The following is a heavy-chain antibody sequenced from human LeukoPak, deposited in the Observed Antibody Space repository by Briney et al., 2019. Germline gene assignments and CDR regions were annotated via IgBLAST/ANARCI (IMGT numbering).Heavy chain of an antibody. V-gene: IGHV3-7*01. CDR3: ARDSRYAGGLDY. J-gene: IGHJ4*02. D-gene: IGHD1-1*01. Sequence: GRSQRLSCAPSEFTFSSYWMSWVRQAPGKGLEWVANIREDGSEKYSVVYVRVRFTIARDKAKMSLYLQMHSVRAEDTAVYYCARDSRYAGGLDYWGRGALVAVSS. CDR1: EFTFSSYW. CDR2: IREDGSEK.